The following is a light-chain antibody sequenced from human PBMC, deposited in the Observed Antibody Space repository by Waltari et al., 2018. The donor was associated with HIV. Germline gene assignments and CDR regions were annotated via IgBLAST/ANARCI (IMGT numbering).Light chain of an antibody. J-gene: IGLJ1*01. CDR1: SSAVGAYNY. Sequence: QSALTQPASVSGSPGQSITISSTGTSSAVGAYNYVSWYQQHPGKAPKLMIYEVSNRPSGVSNRFSGSKSGNTASLTISGLQAEDEADYYCSSYTSSSTYVFGTGTKVTVL. CDR3: SSYTSSSTYV. V-gene: IGLV2-14*01. CDR2: EVS.